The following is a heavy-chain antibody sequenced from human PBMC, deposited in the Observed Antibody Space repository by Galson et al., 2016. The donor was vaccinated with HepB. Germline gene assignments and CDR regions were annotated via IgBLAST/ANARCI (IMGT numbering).Heavy chain of an antibody. V-gene: IGHV3-23*01. CDR3: AKAELWIAAGGTEAFDI. D-gene: IGHD6-13*01. J-gene: IGHJ3*02. CDR1: GFTFSSHD. Sequence: SLRLSCAASGFTFSSHDMSWVRQAPGKGLEWVSAISGSVGSTYYADSVKGRFTISRDNSKNTLYLQMNRLRADETAVYYCAKAELWIAAGGTEAFDIWGQGTMVTVSS. CDR2: ISGSVGST.